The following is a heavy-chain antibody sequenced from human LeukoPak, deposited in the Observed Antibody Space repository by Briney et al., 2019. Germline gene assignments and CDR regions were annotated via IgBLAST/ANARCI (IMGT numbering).Heavy chain of an antibody. CDR1: GGSISSSSYY. Sequence: RPSETLSLTCTVSGGSISSSSYYWGWIRQPPGKGLEWIGSIYYSGSTYYNPSLKSRVTISVDTSKNQFSLKLSSVTAADTAVYYRASLILPMVRGVNWGQGTLVTVSS. D-gene: IGHD3-10*01. V-gene: IGHV4-39*07. CDR2: IYYSGST. J-gene: IGHJ4*02. CDR3: ASLILPMVRGVN.